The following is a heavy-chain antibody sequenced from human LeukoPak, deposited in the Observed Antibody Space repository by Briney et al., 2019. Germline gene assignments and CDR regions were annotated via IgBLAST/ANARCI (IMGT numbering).Heavy chain of an antibody. CDR1: GYSFSTFG. V-gene: IGHV1-18*01. Sequence: ASVKVSCKTSGYSFSTFGISWVRQAPGQGLEWMGWISADDANTNYAQHFQDRVTMTTDTSTNSAYMELRGLISDDTAVYYCARDWGGDGWFSPTFDYWGQGTLVTVSS. D-gene: IGHD6-19*01. CDR3: ARDWGGDGWFSPTFDY. J-gene: IGHJ4*02. CDR2: ISADDANT.